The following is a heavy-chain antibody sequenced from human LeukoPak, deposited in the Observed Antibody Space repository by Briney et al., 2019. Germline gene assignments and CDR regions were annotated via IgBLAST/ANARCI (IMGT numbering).Heavy chain of an antibody. Sequence: GGSLRLSCAASGFTFSSYAVHWVRQAPGKGLEWVAIISYDGSDKYYADSVKGRFTISRDNSKNTLYLQMNSLRGEDTAVYYCARVFSGSLGPRGALGYWGQGTLVTVSS. D-gene: IGHD1-26*01. CDR3: ARVFSGSLGPRGALGY. J-gene: IGHJ4*02. CDR2: ISYDGSDK. CDR1: GFTFSSYA. V-gene: IGHV3-30*04.